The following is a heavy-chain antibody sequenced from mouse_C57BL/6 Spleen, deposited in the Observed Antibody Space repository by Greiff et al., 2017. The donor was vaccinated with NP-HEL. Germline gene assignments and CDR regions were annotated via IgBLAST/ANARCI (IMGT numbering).Heavy chain of an antibody. CDR3: ASYYGSSYYFDY. Sequence: EVQLVESVAELVRPGASVKLSCTASGFNIKNTYMHWVKQRPEQGLEWIGRIDPANGNTKYAPKFQGKATITADTSSNTAYLQLSSLTSEDTAIYYCASYYGSSYYFDYWGQGTTLTVSS. J-gene: IGHJ2*01. V-gene: IGHV14-3*01. CDR1: GFNIKNTY. D-gene: IGHD1-1*01. CDR2: IDPANGNT.